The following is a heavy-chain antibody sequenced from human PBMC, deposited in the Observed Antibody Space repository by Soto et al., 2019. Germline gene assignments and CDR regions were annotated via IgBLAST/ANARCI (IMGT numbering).Heavy chain of an antibody. J-gene: IGHJ4*02. D-gene: IGHD4-17*01. CDR3: ASRRNPYGAYDY. V-gene: IGHV3-66*01. CDR2: IYSDGST. CDR1: GFTVSRNF. Sequence: GGSLRLSCAASGFTVSRNFMSWVRQAPGKGLEWVSIIYSDGSTYYADSVRGRFTISRDDSENTLYLQMNSLRADDTAVYYCASRRNPYGAYDYWGQGALVTVSS.